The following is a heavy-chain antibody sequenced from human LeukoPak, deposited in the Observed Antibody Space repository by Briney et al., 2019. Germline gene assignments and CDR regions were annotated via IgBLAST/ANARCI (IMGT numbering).Heavy chain of an antibody. V-gene: IGHV3-21*01. D-gene: IGHD5-18*01. CDR2: ISSSSSYI. CDR1: GFTFSSYS. CDR3: TDTAMELPTTGYYYYMDV. J-gene: IGHJ6*03. Sequence: PGGSLRLSCAASGFTFSSYSMNWVRQAPGKGLEWVSSISSSSSYIYYADSVKGRFTISRDNAKNSLYLQMNSLRAEDTAVYYCTDTAMELPTTGYYYYMDVWGKGTTVTVSS.